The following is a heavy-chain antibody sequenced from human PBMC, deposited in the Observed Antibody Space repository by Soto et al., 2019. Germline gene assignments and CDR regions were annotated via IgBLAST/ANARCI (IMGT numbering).Heavy chain of an antibody. CDR3: TTYRTTQAGMAFDY. CDR2: ISTSSAYI. D-gene: IGHD4-17*01. Sequence: PGGSLRLSCVVSDFTFSTYTMNLVRQAQGKGLEWVSSISTSSAYIYYADSVKGRFTISRDNAKKSLYLEMSSLRVEDTAVYYCTTYRTTQAGMAFDYWGQGTLVTVSS. V-gene: IGHV3-21*01. J-gene: IGHJ4*02. CDR1: DFTFSTYT.